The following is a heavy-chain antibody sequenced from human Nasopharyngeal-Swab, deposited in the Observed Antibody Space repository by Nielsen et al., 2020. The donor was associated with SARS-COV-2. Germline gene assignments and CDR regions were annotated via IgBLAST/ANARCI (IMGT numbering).Heavy chain of an antibody. V-gene: IGHV1-69*13. CDR1: GGTFSSYA. D-gene: IGHD1-7*01. Sequence: SVKVSCKASGGTFSSYAISWVRQAPGQGLEWMGGIIPIFGTANYAQKFQGRVTITADESTSTAYMELSSLRSEDTAVYYCARGPLITGTNYYYMDVWGKGTTVTVSS. J-gene: IGHJ6*03. CDR2: IIPIFGTA. CDR3: ARGPLITGTNYYYMDV.